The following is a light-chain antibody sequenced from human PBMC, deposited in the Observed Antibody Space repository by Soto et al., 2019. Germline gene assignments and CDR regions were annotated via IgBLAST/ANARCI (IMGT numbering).Light chain of an antibody. J-gene: IGKJ1*01. CDR3: LQYQSYWT. CDR2: QAS. V-gene: IGKV1-5*03. Sequence: DIEMTQSPSTLSASAGDRVSIACRASQSISRQLAWYQQKPGKAPNLLSYQASNLETGVPSRFTGSGSGTEFTIIISRLQPDDLGTYYCLQYQSYWTFGQGTKVEVK. CDR1: QSISRQ.